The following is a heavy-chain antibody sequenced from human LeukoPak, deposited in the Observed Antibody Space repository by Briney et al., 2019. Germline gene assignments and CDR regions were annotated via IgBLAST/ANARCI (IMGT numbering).Heavy chain of an antibody. D-gene: IGHD4-17*01. CDR3: AREDYGDAFAH. CDR2: ISSDGSTI. Sequence: PGGSLRLSCAASGFTFSSYTMNWVRQAPGKGLEWVSYISSDGSTIYYADSMKGRFTISRDNAKNSLYLQMNSLRAEDTAVYYCAREDYGDAFAHWGQGTLVTVSS. J-gene: IGHJ4*02. CDR1: GFTFSSYT. V-gene: IGHV3-48*01.